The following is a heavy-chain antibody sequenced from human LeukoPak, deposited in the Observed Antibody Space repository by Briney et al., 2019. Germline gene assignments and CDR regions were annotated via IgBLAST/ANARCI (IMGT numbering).Heavy chain of an antibody. CDR1: GGSFSGYY. Sequence: SETLSLTCAVYGGSFSGYYWSWIRQPPGKGPEWIGEINHSGSTNYNPSLKSRVTISVDTSKNQFSLKLSSVTAADTAVYYCARGPKWLRSQLDYWGQGALVTVSS. V-gene: IGHV4-34*01. D-gene: IGHD5-12*01. CDR2: INHSGST. J-gene: IGHJ4*02. CDR3: ARGPKWLRSQLDY.